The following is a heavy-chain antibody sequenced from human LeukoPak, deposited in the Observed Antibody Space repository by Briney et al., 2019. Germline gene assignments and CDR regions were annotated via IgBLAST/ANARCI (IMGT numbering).Heavy chain of an antibody. CDR1: GFTFSSYG. D-gene: IGHD1-26*01. CDR3: AKDTNIVGATTDY. V-gene: IGHV3-30*18. Sequence: GRSLRLSCAASGFTFSSYGMHWVRQAPGKGLEWVAVISYDGSNKYYADSVKGRVTISRDNSKNTLYLQMNSLRAEDTAVYYCAKDTNIVGATTDYWGQGTLVTVSS. CDR2: ISYDGSNK. J-gene: IGHJ4*02.